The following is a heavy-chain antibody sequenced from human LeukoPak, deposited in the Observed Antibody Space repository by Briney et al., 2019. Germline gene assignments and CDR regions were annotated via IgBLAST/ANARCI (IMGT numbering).Heavy chain of an antibody. D-gene: IGHD3-9*01. CDR1: GGSISSGSYY. CDR3: ARDREYYDILTGYYYYYMDV. J-gene: IGHJ6*03. Sequence: PSETLSLTCTVSGGSISSGSYYWSWIRQPAGKGLEWIGRIYTSGSTNYNPSLKSRVTISVDTSKNQFSLKLSSVTAADTAVYYCARDREYYDILTGYYYYYMDVWGKGTTVTISS. CDR2: IYTSGST. V-gene: IGHV4-61*02.